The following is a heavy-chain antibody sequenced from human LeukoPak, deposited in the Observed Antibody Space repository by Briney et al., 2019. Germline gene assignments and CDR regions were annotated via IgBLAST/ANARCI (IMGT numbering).Heavy chain of an antibody. J-gene: IGHJ1*01. CDR2: IYTSGST. Sequence: PSETLSLTCTVSGGSISSGSYYWSWIRQPAGKGLEWIGRIYTSGSTNYNPSLKSRVTISVDTSKNQFSLKLSSVTAADTAVYYCARMYYYDSSGYYPTWYFQHWGQGTLVTVSS. CDR3: ARMYYYDSSGYYPTWYFQH. D-gene: IGHD3-22*01. CDR1: GGSISSGSYY. V-gene: IGHV4-61*02.